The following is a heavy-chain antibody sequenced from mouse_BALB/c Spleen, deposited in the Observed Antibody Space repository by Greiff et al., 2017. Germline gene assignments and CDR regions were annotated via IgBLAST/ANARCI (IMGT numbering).Heavy chain of an antibody. D-gene: IGHD1-3*01. J-gene: IGHJ3*01. V-gene: IGHV1-7*01. Sequence: VKLVESGAELANPGASVKMSCKASGYTFTSYWMHWVKQRPGQGLEWIGYINPSTGYTEYNQKFKDKATLTADKSSSTAYMQLSSLTSEDSAVYYCASKGYLAWFAYWGQGTLVTVSA. CDR3: ASKGYLAWFAY. CDR1: GYTFTSYW. CDR2: INPSTGYT.